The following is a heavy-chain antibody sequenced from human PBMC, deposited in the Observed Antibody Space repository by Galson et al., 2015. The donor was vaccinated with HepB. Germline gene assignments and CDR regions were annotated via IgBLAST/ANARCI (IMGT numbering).Heavy chain of an antibody. CDR2: GYHNGDT. Sequence: SETLSLTCGVSGASTRSTSYYWGWIRQSPGKGLEWIGTGYHNGDTYYNPSLKSRVTISLDTSRNQFSLNLKSVTAADTAVYYCARQILGSSAFFDSWGQGALVIVSS. CDR3: ARQILGSSAFFDS. V-gene: IGHV4-39*01. CDR1: GASTRSTSYY. D-gene: IGHD3-10*01. J-gene: IGHJ4*02.